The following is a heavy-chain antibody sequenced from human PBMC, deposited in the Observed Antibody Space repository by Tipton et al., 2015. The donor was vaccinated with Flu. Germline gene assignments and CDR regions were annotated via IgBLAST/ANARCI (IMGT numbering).Heavy chain of an antibody. V-gene: IGHV4-34*01. Sequence: LRLSCAVYGGSFSGYYWSWIRQPPGKGLEWIGEINHSGSTNYNPSLKSRVTISVDTSKNQFSLKLSSVTAADTAVYYCARGYKPSYYYDSSGSRKYNWFDPWGQGTLVPVSS. CDR1: GGSFSGYY. J-gene: IGHJ5*02. CDR3: ARGYKPSYYYDSSGSRKYNWFDP. D-gene: IGHD3-22*01. CDR2: INHSGST.